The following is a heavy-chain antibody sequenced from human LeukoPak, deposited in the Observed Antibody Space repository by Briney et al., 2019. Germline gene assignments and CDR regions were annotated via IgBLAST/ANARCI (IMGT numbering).Heavy chain of an antibody. CDR1: GYTFTTYD. J-gene: IGHJ4*02. CDR2: NSAYNGNT. Sequence: ASVKVSCKASGYTFTTYDIGWVRQAPGQGLEWMGWNSAYNGNTNYAQKLQGRVTMTTDTSTSTAYMELRSLRSDDTAVYYCARGDYYGSGTYYKKTVDYWGQGTLVTVSS. CDR3: ARGDYYGSGTYYKKTVDY. V-gene: IGHV1-18*01. D-gene: IGHD3-10*01.